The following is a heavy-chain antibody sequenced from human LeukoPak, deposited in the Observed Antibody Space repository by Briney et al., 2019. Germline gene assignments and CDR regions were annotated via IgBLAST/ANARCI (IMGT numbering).Heavy chain of an antibody. Sequence: GGSLRLSCAASGFTFSSYWMHWVRQAPGKGLLWVSRINSDGSSTSYADSVKGRFTISRDNAKNTLYLQMNSLRAEDTAVYYCARELKQWLVPSWFDPWGQGTLVTVSS. CDR1: GFTFSSYW. V-gene: IGHV3-74*01. J-gene: IGHJ5*02. CDR3: ARELKQWLVPSWFDP. D-gene: IGHD6-19*01. CDR2: INSDGSST.